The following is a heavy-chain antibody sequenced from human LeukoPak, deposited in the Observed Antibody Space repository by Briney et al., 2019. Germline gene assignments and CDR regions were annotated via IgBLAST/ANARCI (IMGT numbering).Heavy chain of an antibody. Sequence: DPSETLSLTCAVYGGSFSGYYWSWIRQPPGKGLEWIGEINHSGSTNYNPSLKSRVTISVDTSKNQFSLKLTSVTAADTAVYYCARGGRYCSSTSCPSPFDYWGQGTLVTVSS. CDR1: GGSFSGYY. V-gene: IGHV4-34*01. D-gene: IGHD2-2*01. CDR2: INHSGST. J-gene: IGHJ4*02. CDR3: ARGGRYCSSTSCPSPFDY.